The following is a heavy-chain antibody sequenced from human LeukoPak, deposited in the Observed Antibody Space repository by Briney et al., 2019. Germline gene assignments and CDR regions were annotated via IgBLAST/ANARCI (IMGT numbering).Heavy chain of an antibody. CDR2: ITGSGHTT. CDR3: ARVIRSSGWYVDC. CDR1: GFTFSSYA. V-gene: IGHV3-23*01. D-gene: IGHD6-19*01. Sequence: QPGGSLRLSCAASGFTFSSYAMSWVRQAPGKGLEWVSGITGSGHTTYYADSVKGRFTVSRDNSRNTLYVQMNSLKVEDTAVYYCARVIRSSGWYVDCWGQGTLVTASS. J-gene: IGHJ4*02.